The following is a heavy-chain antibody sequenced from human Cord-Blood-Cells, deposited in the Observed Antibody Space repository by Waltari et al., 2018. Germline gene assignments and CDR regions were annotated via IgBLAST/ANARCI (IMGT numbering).Heavy chain of an antibody. CDR2: IWYDGSNK. V-gene: IGHV3-33*01. CDR3: ARDALGQQLVLGY. D-gene: IGHD6-13*01. J-gene: IGHJ4*02. Sequence: QVQLVASGGGVVQPGRSLRLPCAAPGLPFSSFGMPWVLQAPGKGLEWVAVIWYDGSNKYYADSVKGRFTISRDNSKNTLYLQMNSLRAEDTAVYYCARDALGQQLVLGYWGQGTLVTVSS. CDR1: GLPFSSFG.